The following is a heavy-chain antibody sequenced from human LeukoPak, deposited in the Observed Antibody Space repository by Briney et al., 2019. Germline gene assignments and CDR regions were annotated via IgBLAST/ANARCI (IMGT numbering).Heavy chain of an antibody. CDR3: ARVEWFGELSPFDI. CDR2: IYYSGST. J-gene: IGHJ3*02. D-gene: IGHD3-10*01. V-gene: IGHV4-61*01. CDR1: GGSFSSGTYY. Sequence: PSETLSLTCTVSGGSFSSGTYYWSWIRQPPGEGLEWIVYIYYSGSTNYNPSLKSRVTISVDTSKNQFSLKLSSVTAADTAVYYCARVEWFGELSPFDIWGQGTMVTVSS.